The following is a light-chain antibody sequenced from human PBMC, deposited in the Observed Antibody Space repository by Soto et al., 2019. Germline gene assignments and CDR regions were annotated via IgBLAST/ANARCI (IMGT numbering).Light chain of an antibody. Sequence: EIVLTQSPATLSLSPGERATLSCRASQSVSSYLAWYQQKPGQAPRLLISDASNRATGVPARFSGSGSGTDFTLTISSLEPEDFAVYYCHQRSNWPPDTFGQGTRLEIK. CDR3: HQRSNWPPDT. J-gene: IGKJ5*01. CDR1: QSVSSY. V-gene: IGKV3-11*01. CDR2: DAS.